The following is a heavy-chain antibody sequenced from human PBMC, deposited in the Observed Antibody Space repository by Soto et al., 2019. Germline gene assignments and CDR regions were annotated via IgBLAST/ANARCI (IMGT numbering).Heavy chain of an antibody. V-gene: IGHV3-74*03. J-gene: IGHJ5*02. Sequence: LILPCADSGIAFNDYWLHWVRQAPDTGLVWVAGISTDGALAAYADSVEGRFTMSRDNTQNMMYLQMNSLRAEDTALYYCARDRPHNWFDPWGQGILVTVSS. CDR1: GIAFNDYW. CDR2: ISTDGALA. CDR3: ARDRPHNWFDP.